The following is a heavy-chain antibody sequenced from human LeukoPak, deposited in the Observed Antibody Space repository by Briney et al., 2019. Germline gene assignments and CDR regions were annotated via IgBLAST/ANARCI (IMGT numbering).Heavy chain of an antibody. CDR3: AGSRRGLTHYYDSSGAFDY. D-gene: IGHD3-22*01. CDR1: GFTFSSYS. CDR2: ISYDGDNK. J-gene: IGHJ4*02. V-gene: IGHV3-30*04. Sequence: PGGSLRLSCAASGFTFSSYSMHWVRQAPGKGLEWVAVISYDGDNKYYVDSVKGRFTISRDNSKNTLYLQMNSLRAEDTAVYYCAGSRRGLTHYYDSSGAFDYWGQGTLVTVSS.